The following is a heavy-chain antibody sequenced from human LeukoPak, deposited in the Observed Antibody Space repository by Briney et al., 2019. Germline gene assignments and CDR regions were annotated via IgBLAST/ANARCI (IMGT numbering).Heavy chain of an antibody. Sequence: PGGSLRLSCAVSGFTVSSNYFSWVRQAPGKGLEWVSVIYTEGTTYYADSVKGRFIISRDNSKNTVYLQMNSLRVEDTVVYYCASEGDWGQGTLVTVSS. CDR1: GFTVSSNY. J-gene: IGHJ4*02. D-gene: IGHD3-16*01. CDR2: IYTEGTT. CDR3: ASEGD. V-gene: IGHV3-66*02.